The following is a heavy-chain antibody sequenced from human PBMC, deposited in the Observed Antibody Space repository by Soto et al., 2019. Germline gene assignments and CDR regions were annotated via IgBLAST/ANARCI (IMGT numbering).Heavy chain of an antibody. CDR2: IWYDGSNK. CDR1: GFTFSSYG. V-gene: IGHV3-33*01. CDR3: ARTCSGGTCSFDY. J-gene: IGHJ4*02. Sequence: GSLRLSCAASGFTFSSYGMHWVRQAPGKGLEWVAVIWYDGSNKYYADSVKGRFTISRDNSKNTLYLQMNSLRAEDTAVYYCARTCSGGTCSFDYWGQGTLVTVSS. D-gene: IGHD2-15*01.